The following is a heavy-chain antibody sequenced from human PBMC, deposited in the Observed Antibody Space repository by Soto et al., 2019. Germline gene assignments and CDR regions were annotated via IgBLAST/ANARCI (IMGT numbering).Heavy chain of an antibody. D-gene: IGHD3-3*01. Sequence: GGSLRLSCAASGFTFSSYSMNWVRQAPGKGLEWVSYISSSSSTIYYADSVKGRFTISRDNAKNSLYLQMNSLRDEDTAVYYCARVGYYDFWSGYETSYGMDVWGQGTTVTVSS. CDR2: ISSSSSTI. CDR3: ARVGYYDFWSGYETSYGMDV. J-gene: IGHJ6*02. V-gene: IGHV3-48*02. CDR1: GFTFSSYS.